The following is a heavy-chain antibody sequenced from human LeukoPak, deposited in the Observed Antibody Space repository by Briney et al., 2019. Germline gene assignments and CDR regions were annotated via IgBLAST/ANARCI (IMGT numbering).Heavy chain of an antibody. CDR3: AKEAEMATMGYFDY. Sequence: GGTLRLSCAASGFTFSSYGMSWVRQAPGKGLEWVSAISGSGGSTYYADSVKGRFTISRDNSKNTLYLQMNSLRAGDTAVYYCAKEAEMATMGYFDYWGQGTLVTVSS. D-gene: IGHD5-24*01. CDR1: GFTFSSYG. J-gene: IGHJ4*02. CDR2: ISGSGGST. V-gene: IGHV3-23*01.